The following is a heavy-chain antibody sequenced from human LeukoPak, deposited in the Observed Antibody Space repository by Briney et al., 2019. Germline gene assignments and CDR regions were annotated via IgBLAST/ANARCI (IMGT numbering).Heavy chain of an antibody. CDR1: GGSISSSSYY. CDR3: ARVPRITMVRGVIIRVGFDY. D-gene: IGHD3-10*01. Sequence: PSETLSLTCTVSGGSISSSSYYWGWIRQPPGKGLEWIGEINHSGSTNYNPSLKSRVTISVDTSKNQFSLKLSSVTAADTAVYYCARVPRITMVRGVIIRVGFDYWGQGTLVTVSS. CDR2: INHSGST. J-gene: IGHJ4*02. V-gene: IGHV4-39*07.